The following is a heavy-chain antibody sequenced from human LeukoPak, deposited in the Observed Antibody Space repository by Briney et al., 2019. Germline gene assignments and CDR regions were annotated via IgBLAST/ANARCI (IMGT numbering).Heavy chain of an antibody. D-gene: IGHD6-19*01. Sequence: PSETLSLTYTVSGGSISSYYWSWIRQPPGKGLEWIGYIYYSGSTNYNPSLKSRVTISVDTSKNQFSLKLSSVTAADTAVYYCARHSQWLAIFDYWGQGTLVTVSS. CDR2: IYYSGST. V-gene: IGHV4-59*08. J-gene: IGHJ4*02. CDR1: GGSISSYY. CDR3: ARHSQWLAIFDY.